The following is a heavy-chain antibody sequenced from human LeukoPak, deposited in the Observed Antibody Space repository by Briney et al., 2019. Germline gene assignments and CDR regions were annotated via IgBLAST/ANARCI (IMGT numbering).Heavy chain of an antibody. D-gene: IGHD3-22*01. V-gene: IGHV4-59*01. Sequence: PSGTLSLTCTVSGDSINTYYWSWIRQPPGKGLQWVGYIYYSGSTNYNPSLKSRVTISVDSSKNHFSLKLTSVTAADTAVYYCARQTLYYYDSSGYRRLDSFDIWGQGTLVTVPS. CDR3: ARQTLYYYDSSGYRRLDSFDI. CDR1: GDSINTYY. J-gene: IGHJ3*02. CDR2: IYYSGST.